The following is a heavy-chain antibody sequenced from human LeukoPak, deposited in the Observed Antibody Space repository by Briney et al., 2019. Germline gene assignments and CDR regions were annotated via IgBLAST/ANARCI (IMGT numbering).Heavy chain of an antibody. CDR1: GFTFSSYG. Sequence: GRSLRLSCAASGFTFSSYGMHWVRQAPGKGLEWVAVISYDGSNKYYADSVKGRFTISRDNSKNTLYLQMNSLRAEDTAVYYCAKVAIAARRGYFDYWGQGTLVTVSS. V-gene: IGHV3-30*18. J-gene: IGHJ4*02. CDR3: AKVAIAARRGYFDY. CDR2: ISYDGSNK. D-gene: IGHD6-6*01.